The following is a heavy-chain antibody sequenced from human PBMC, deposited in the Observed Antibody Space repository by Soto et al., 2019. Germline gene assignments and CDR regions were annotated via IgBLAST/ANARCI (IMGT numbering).Heavy chain of an antibody. Sequence: GGSLRLSCAASGFTFRTYTMSWVRQAPGKGLECVSIIYSADNTFYVDSVKGRFIISRDNSKNTVYLQMNSLRADDTAVYYCARGSLYWGQGTLVTVPS. CDR1: GFTFRTYT. V-gene: IGHV3-66*01. J-gene: IGHJ4*01. CDR3: ARGSLY. CDR2: IYSADNT.